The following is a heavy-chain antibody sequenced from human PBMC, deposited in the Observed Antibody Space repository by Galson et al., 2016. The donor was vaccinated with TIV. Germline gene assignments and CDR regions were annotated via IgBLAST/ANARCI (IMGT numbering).Heavy chain of an antibody. D-gene: IGHD2-15*01. Sequence: SLRLSCAASGFTFSDYWMTWVRLTPGKGLEWVANMKEDGREEYYGDSVTGRFTVSRGNARNSLFLQMTSLRADDTAIYYCAREKAVGPALLDFWGQGVPVTVSP. CDR1: GFTFSDYW. J-gene: IGHJ4*02. CDR2: MKEDGREE. V-gene: IGHV3-7*01. CDR3: AREKAVGPALLDF.